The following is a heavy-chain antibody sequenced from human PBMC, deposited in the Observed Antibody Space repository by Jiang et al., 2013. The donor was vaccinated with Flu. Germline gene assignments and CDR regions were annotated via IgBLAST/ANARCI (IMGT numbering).Heavy chain of an antibody. CDR2: ISSSSSYI. D-gene: IGHD6-19*01. V-gene: IGHV3-21*01. Sequence: VQLVESGGGLVKPGGSLRLSCAASGFTFSSYSMNWVRQAPGKGLEWVSSISSSSSYIYYADSVKGRFTISRDNAKNSLYLQMNSLRAEDTAVYYCARDKAALAVAETTYGIDVWGPRDHGHRLL. CDR1: GFTFSSYS. CDR3: ARDKAALAVAETTYGIDV. J-gene: IGHJ6*01.